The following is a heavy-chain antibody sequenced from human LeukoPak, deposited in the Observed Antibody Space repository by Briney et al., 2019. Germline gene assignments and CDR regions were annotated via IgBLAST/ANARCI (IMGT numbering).Heavy chain of an antibody. CDR1: GFTFSSYA. J-gene: IGHJ4*02. Sequence: GGSLRLSCAASGFTFSSYAMSWVRQAPGKGLEWVANIKQDGSEKYYVDSVKGRFTISRDNAKNSLYLQMNSLRAEDTAVYYCARDGGGYDFSDYWGQGTLVTVSS. CDR2: IKQDGSEK. CDR3: ARDGGGYDFSDY. D-gene: IGHD3-3*01. V-gene: IGHV3-7*01.